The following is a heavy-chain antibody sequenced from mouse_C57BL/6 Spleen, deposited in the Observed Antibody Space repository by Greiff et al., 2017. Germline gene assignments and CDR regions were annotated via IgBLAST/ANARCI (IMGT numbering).Heavy chain of an antibody. Sequence: EVKLVESGGGLVKPGGSLKLSCAASGFTFSDYGMHWVRQAPEKGLEWVAYISSGSSTIYYADTVKGRFTISRDNAKNTLFLQMTSLRSEDSAMYYCARGGYDPFDYWGQGTTLTVSS. CDR3: ARGGYDPFDY. D-gene: IGHD2-2*01. CDR1: GFTFSDYG. V-gene: IGHV5-17*01. CDR2: ISSGSSTI. J-gene: IGHJ2*01.